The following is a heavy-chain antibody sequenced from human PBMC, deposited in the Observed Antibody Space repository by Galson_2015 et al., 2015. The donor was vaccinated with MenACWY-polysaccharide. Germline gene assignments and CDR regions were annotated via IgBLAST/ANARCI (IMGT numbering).Heavy chain of an antibody. CDR3: SHIRGIQYYES. CDR1: GFSLRTSGAG. J-gene: IGHJ4*02. V-gene: IGHV2-5*01. Sequence: PALVKPTQTLTLTCTLSGFSLRTSGAGVGWIRQPPGKAQEWLAVIYWNDDEHYSPSLKNRLTITKDTSKNQVVLTMTNMDPVDTATYYCSHIRGIQYYESWGQGTLVTVSS. D-gene: IGHD3-22*01. CDR2: IYWNDDE.